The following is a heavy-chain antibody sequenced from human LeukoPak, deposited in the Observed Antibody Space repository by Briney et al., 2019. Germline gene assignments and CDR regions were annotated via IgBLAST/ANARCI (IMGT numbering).Heavy chain of an antibody. Sequence: GGSLRLSCAASGFTVSSNYMSWVRQAPGKGLEWVSVIYSGGSTYYADSVKGRFTISRDNSKNTLYLQMNSLRAEDTAVYYCASGRPSVGYSYGYNYWGRGTLVTVSS. D-gene: IGHD5-18*01. CDR1: GFTVSSNY. J-gene: IGHJ4*02. CDR2: IYSGGST. CDR3: ASGRPSVGYSYGYNY. V-gene: IGHV3-53*01.